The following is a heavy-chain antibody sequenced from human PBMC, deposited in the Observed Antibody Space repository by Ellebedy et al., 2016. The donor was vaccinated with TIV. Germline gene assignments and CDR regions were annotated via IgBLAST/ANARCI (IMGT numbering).Heavy chain of an antibody. CDR3: ARMDDSSAYYNC. CDR2: IYHSGST. J-gene: IGHJ4*02. CDR1: GGSISSGGYY. Sequence: SETLSLTXTVSGGSISSGGYYWGWVRQPPGKGLEWIGEIYHSGSTNYNPSLKSRVTILVDKSKNQFSLNLSSVTAADTAVYYCARMDDSSAYYNCWGQGTLVTVSS. V-gene: IGHV4-39*07. D-gene: IGHD3-22*01.